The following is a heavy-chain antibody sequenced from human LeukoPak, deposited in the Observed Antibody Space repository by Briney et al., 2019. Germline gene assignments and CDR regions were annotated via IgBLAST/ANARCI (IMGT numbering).Heavy chain of an antibody. CDR2: ISYDGSNK. D-gene: IGHD6-19*01. CDR3: AKDPIPARKAVAGYFDY. Sequence: PGRSLRLSCAASGFTFSSYGMHWVRQAPGKGLEWVAVISYDGSNKYYADSVKGRFTISRDNSKNTLYLQMNSLRAEDTAAYYCAKDPIPARKAVAGYFDYWGQGTLVTVSS. CDR1: GFTFSSYG. V-gene: IGHV3-30*18. J-gene: IGHJ4*02.